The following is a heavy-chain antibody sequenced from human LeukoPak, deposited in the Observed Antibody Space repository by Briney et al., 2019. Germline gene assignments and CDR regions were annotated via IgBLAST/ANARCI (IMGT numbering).Heavy chain of an antibody. CDR2: ISSSSSYI. Sequence: RGSLRLSCAASGFTFSSYSMNWVRQAPGKGLEWVSSISSSSSYIYYADSVKGRFTISRDNAKNSLYLQMNSLRAEDTAVYYCARAFSDDYGDVYNWFDPWGQGTLVTVSS. D-gene: IGHD4-17*01. CDR1: GFTFSSYS. J-gene: IGHJ5*02. V-gene: IGHV3-21*01. CDR3: ARAFSDDYGDVYNWFDP.